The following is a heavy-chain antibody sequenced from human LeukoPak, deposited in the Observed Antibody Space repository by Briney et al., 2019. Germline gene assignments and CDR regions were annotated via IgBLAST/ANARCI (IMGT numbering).Heavy chain of an antibody. J-gene: IGHJ3*02. CDR2: IYPGDSDT. V-gene: IGHV5-51*01. CDR3: ARPIRSTVVAGNAFDI. CDR1: GYSFSNSW. D-gene: IGHD4-23*01. Sequence: GESLKISCKGSGYSFSNSWIGWVRQMPGKGLEWMGIIYPGDSDTRYSPSFQGQVTISADKSISTAYLQWSSLKASDTAMYYCARPIRSTVVAGNAFDIWGQGTMVTVSS.